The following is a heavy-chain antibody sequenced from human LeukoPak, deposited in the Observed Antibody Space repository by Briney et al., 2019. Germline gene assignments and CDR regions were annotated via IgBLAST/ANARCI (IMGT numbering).Heavy chain of an antibody. CDR1: GFTFSSYW. Sequence: PGGSLRLSCAASGFTFSSYWMSWVRQAPGKGLEWVANIRQDGNEKYYVDSVKGRLIISRDNAKNSLYLQINSLRAEDTAVYFCATSKLEWLFNFYYWGQGTLVTVPS. V-gene: IGHV3-7*03. CDR2: IRQDGNEK. J-gene: IGHJ4*02. D-gene: IGHD3-3*01. CDR3: ATSKLEWLFNFYY.